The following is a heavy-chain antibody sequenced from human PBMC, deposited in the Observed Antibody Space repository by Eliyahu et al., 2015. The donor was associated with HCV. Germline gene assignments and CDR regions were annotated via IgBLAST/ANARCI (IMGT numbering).Heavy chain of an antibody. CDR1: GFTFSXAW. CDR2: IKSKTDGGTT. Sequence: EVQLVESGGGLVKPGGSLRLSCAASGFTFSXAWMXWVRQAPGKGLEWGGRIKSKTDGGTTDYAAPVKGRFTISRDDSKNTLYLQMNSLKTEDTAVYYCTTDRQWWGGYSYGYLFDYWGQGTLVTVSS. D-gene: IGHD5-18*01. CDR3: TTDRQWWGGYSYGYLFDY. J-gene: IGHJ4*02. V-gene: IGHV3-15*01.